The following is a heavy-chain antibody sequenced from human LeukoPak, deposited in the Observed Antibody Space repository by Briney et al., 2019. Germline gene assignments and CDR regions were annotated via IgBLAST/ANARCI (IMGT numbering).Heavy chain of an antibody. D-gene: IGHD2-2*01. V-gene: IGHV4-39*07. J-gene: IGHJ5*02. CDR1: GGSISSSSYY. CDR2: IYYSGST. Sequence: PSETLSLTCTVSGGSISSSSYYWGWIRQPPGKGLEWIGSIYYSGSTYYNPSLKSRVTISVDTSKNQFSLKLSSVTAADTAVYYCARASYPDYNWFDPWGQGTLVTVSS. CDR3: ARASYPDYNWFDP.